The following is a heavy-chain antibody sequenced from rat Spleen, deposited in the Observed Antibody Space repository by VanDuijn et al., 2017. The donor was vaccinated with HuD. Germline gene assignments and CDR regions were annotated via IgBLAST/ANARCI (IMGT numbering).Heavy chain of an antibody. J-gene: IGHJ2*01. Sequence: EVQLVESDGGLVQPGRSLKLSCAASGFTFSDYYMAWVRQAPTKGLEWVAYINTGGGNTYYRASGRGRFTFPRNNAKSTLNPQMDSLRSEDTATYYCTTANNGGFSELYYFDYWGQGVMVTVSS. CDR1: GFTFSDYY. V-gene: IGHV5-27*01. CDR3: TTANNGGFSELYYFDY. D-gene: IGHD1-11*01. CDR2: INTGGGNT.